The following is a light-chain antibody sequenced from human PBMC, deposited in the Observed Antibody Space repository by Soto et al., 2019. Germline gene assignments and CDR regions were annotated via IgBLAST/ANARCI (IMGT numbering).Light chain of an antibody. CDR1: NVDVGGYNY. CDR2: EVS. CDR3: ASYTIKPTYV. Sequence: QSALTQPASVSGSPGQSITISCTGTNVDVGGYNYVSWYQHHPGKAPKLLIFEVSNRPSGVSNRFSGSKSGNTASLTISGLQSEDEADYYCASYTIKPTYVFGSGTKVTVL. J-gene: IGLJ1*01. V-gene: IGLV2-14*01.